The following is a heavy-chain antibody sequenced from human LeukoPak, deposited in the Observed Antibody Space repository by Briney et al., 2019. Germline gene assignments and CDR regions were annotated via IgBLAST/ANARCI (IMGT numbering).Heavy chain of an antibody. CDR2: ISSSSSYI. CDR1: GFTFSSYS. CDR3: AKGRIAVATPPFDY. J-gene: IGHJ4*02. Sequence: GGSLRLSCAASGFTFSSYSMNWVRQAPGKGLEWVSSISSSSSYIYYADSVKGRFTISRDNAKNSLYLQMNSLRAEDTALYYCAKGRIAVATPPFDYWGQGTLVTVSS. D-gene: IGHD6-19*01. V-gene: IGHV3-21*04.